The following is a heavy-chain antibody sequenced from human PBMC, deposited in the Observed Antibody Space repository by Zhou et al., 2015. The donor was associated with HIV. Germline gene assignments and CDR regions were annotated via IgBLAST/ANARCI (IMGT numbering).Heavy chain of an antibody. V-gene: IGHV3-11*04. CDR1: EFTFSDFA. CDR3: ARETIFGVVNQYYCMDV. D-gene: IGHD3-3*01. Sequence: QVRLVESGGGLVKSGQSLRLSCAASEFTFSDFALAWIREAPGKGLECVSYIRGTGSTMSYTDSAKGRFAISRDNAKNSLYLQMNSLRAEDTAVYYCARETIFGVVNQYYCMDVWGKGTTVTVSS. J-gene: IGHJ6*03. CDR2: IRGTGSTM.